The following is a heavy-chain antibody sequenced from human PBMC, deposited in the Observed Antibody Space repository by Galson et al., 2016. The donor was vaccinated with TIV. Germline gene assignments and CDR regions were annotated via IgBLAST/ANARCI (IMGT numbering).Heavy chain of an antibody. CDR2: IYNDGAT. D-gene: IGHD4-23*01. CDR1: GFLVSNNY. V-gene: IGHV3-66*02. CDR3: ARDRRFCGNNCYLHYYYGMDV. J-gene: IGHJ6*02. Sequence: SLRLSCVPSGFLVSNNYMTWVRQAPGKGLEWVSIIYNDGATYYADSVRGRFIISRDNSKNTLYLQMNSLRPDDTAVYFCARDRRFCGNNCYLHYYYGMDVWGQGTTVTVS.